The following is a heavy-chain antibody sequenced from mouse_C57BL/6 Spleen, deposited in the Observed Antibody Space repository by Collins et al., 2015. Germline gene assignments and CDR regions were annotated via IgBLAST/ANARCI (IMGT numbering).Heavy chain of an antibody. CDR1: GYTFTTYG. J-gene: IGHJ1*03. CDR3: ARLATVVEGYWYFDV. Sequence: QIQLVQSGPELKKPGETVKISCKASGYTFTTYGMSWVKQAPGKGLKWMGWINTYSGVPTYADDFKGRFAFSLETSASTAYLQINNLKNEDTATYFCARLATVVEGYWYFDVWGTGTTVTVSS. CDR2: INTYSGVP. D-gene: IGHD1-1*01. V-gene: IGHV9-3*01.